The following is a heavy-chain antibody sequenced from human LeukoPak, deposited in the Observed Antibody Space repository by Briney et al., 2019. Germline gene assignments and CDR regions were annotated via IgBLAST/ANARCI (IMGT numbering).Heavy chain of an antibody. CDR2: IWYDGSNK. V-gene: IGHV3-33*01. CDR1: GFTFSSYV. J-gene: IGHJ4*02. Sequence: GGPLRHSRAPSGFTFSSYVMHCVGPAPGRGVEGVAVIWYDGSNKYYADSVKGRFTISRDNSKNTLYLQMNSLRAEDTAVYYCARDFRSSGYMGIDYWGQGSLVTVSS. CDR3: ARDFRSSGYMGIDY. D-gene: IGHD3-22*01.